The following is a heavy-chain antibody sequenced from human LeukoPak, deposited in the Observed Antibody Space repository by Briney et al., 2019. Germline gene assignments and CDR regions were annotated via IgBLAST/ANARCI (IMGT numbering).Heavy chain of an antibody. Sequence: PETLSLTCTVSGGSISSYYWSWIRQPPGKGLEWIGYIYYSGNTNYNPSLKSRVTISVDTSKNQFSLKLTSVTAADTAVYYCARAHVRGWYEVDYWGQGTLVTVSS. CDR1: GGSISSYY. CDR2: IYYSGNT. V-gene: IGHV4-59*01. CDR3: ARAHVRGWYEVDY. D-gene: IGHD6-19*01. J-gene: IGHJ4*02.